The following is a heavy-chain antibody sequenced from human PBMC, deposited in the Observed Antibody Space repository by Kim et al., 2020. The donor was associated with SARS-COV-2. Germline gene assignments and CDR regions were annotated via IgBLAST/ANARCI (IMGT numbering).Heavy chain of an antibody. CDR2: INSDGSST. CDR3: ARGEEWFGVFSGMDV. D-gene: IGHD3-10*01. V-gene: IGHV3-74*01. J-gene: IGHJ6*02. Sequence: GGSLRLSCAASGFTFSSYWMHWVRQAPGKGLVWVSRINSDGSSTRYADSVKGRFTISRDNAKNTLYLQMNSLRAEDTAVYYCARGEEWFGVFSGMDVWGQGTTVIVSS. CDR1: GFTFSSYW.